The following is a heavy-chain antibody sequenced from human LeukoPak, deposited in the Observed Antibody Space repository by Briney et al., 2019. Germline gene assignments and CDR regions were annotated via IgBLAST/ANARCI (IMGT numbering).Heavy chain of an antibody. J-gene: IGHJ5*01. D-gene: IGHD6-19*01. Sequence: GGSLRLSCAASGFTFSDYAMSWLRQPPGKGLEWVSTINANSGTTSYAASVRGRFTISRDNSKNTLYLQLNTLRADDTATYYCAKPISGGLAVTADWFHPWGQGTLVVVSS. CDR2: INANSGTT. CDR1: GFTFSDYA. CDR3: AKPISGGLAVTADWFHP. V-gene: IGHV3-23*01.